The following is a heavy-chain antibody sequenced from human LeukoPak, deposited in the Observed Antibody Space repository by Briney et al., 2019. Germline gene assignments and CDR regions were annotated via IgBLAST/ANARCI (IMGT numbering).Heavy chain of an antibody. D-gene: IGHD5-18*01. CDR1: GFTFSSNY. Sequence: GGSLRLSCAASGFTFSSNYMSWVRQAPGKGLEWVSGVYSGGSTYYADSVKGRFTISRDNSKNTLNLQLYSLRAADTAIYYCAKVIRGPNRYGDYYYWGQGTLVTVSS. CDR2: VYSGGST. J-gene: IGHJ4*02. V-gene: IGHV3-53*01. CDR3: AKVIRGPNRYGDYYY.